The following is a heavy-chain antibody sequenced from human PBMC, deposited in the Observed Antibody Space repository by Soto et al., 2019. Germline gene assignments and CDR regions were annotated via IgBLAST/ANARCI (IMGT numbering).Heavy chain of an antibody. CDR1: GGSISSGVYY. J-gene: IGHJ5*02. CDR3: ARVSSRADKRFDP. Sequence: SETLSLTCTVSGGSISSGVYYWSWIRQPPGKGLEWIGYIYYSGSTYYNPSLKSRVTISVDTSKNQFSLKLSSVTAADTAVYYCARVSSRADKRFDPWGQGTLVTVSS. D-gene: IGHD3-10*01. CDR2: IYYSGST. V-gene: IGHV4-30-4*01.